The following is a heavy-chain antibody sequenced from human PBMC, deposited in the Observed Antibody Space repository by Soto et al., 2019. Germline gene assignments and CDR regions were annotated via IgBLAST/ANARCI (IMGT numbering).Heavy chain of an antibody. Sequence: QVQLQQCGAGPLGPLETLSLTCGVPGGSFSGYYWAWIRQSPGKGLEWIGEINDRGSINYNPCLKSRVSISVDTSKNHYSLNLRSVTAAETAVYYNARESHDILTGPPWVWYFDLWGRGTLVTVSS. CDR2: INDRGSI. CDR1: GGSFSGYY. V-gene: IGHV4-34*01. D-gene: IGHD3-9*01. CDR3: ARESHDILTGPPWVWYFDL. J-gene: IGHJ2*01.